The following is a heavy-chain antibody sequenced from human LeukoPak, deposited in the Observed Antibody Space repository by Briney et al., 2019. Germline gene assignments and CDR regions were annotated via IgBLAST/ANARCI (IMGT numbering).Heavy chain of an antibody. CDR1: GFTFTSSA. CDR2: IVVGSGNT. J-gene: IGHJ6*04. V-gene: IGHV1-58*02. D-gene: IGHD3-10*02. CDR3: AALLLMFGQSPSEDYYCMDV. Sequence: LEASVKVSCKASGFTFTSSAMQWVRQARGQCLEWIGCIVVGSGNTNYAQTFQDRVTITRDMSTSTAYMELSSLRSEDTAVYYCAALLLMFGQSPSEDYYCMDVWGKETTVTVPS.